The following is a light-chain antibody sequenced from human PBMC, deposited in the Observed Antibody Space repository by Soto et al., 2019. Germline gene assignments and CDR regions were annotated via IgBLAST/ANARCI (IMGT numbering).Light chain of an antibody. J-gene: IGKJ1*01. CDR1: QNIPRR. Sequence: DIQMTQSPSTLSASVGDRVTITCRPTQNIPRRLAWYQQKPGTAPKLLLSDVSSVESRVPSRFSGSVSATEFILTINGLQSGDFATYFCQQFKSDTWTFGQGTKVDIK. V-gene: IGKV1-5*01. CDR3: QQFKSDTWT. CDR2: DVS.